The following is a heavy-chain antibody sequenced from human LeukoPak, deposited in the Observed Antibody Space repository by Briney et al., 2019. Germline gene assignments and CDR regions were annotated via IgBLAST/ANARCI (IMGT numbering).Heavy chain of an antibody. Sequence: SETLSLTCTVSGGSISSGGYYWSWIRQPPGKGLEWIGYIYHSGSTYYNPSLKSRVTISVDRSKNQFSLKLSSVTAADTAVYYCARVSDRDFWSGTLFDYWGQGTLVTVSS. CDR2: IYHSGST. CDR3: ARVSDRDFWSGTLFDY. D-gene: IGHD3-3*01. V-gene: IGHV4-30-2*01. CDR1: GGSISSGGYY. J-gene: IGHJ4*02.